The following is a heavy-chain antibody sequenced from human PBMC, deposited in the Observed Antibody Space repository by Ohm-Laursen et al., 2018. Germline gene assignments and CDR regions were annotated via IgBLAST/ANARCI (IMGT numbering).Heavy chain of an antibody. CDR3: ARGFSGWWGRIDY. J-gene: IGHJ4*02. CDR2: INHSGST. V-gene: IGHV4-34*01. D-gene: IGHD6-19*01. Sequence: SETLSLTCAVYGGSFSEYYWSWIRQSPGKGLEWIGEINHSGSTNYNPSLKSRVTISVDTSKNQFSLKLSSVTAADTAVYYCARGFSGWWGRIDYWGQGILVTVSS. CDR1: GGSFSEYY.